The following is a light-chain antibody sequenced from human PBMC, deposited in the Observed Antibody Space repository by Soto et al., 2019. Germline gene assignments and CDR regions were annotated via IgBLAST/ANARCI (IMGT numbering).Light chain of an antibody. CDR2: AAS. CDR3: LQYYRYPFT. J-gene: IGKJ2*01. Sequence: AIRMTQSPSSFPASTGDRVTITCRASQGISSYLAWYQQKPGKAPKLLIYAASTLQSGVPSRFSGSGSGTDFTLIISCLQSEDFATYYCLQYYRYPFTLGQGTKLEIK. V-gene: IGKV1-8*01. CDR1: QGISSY.